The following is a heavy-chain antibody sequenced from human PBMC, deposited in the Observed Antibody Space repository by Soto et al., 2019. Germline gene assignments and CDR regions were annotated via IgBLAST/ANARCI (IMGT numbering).Heavy chain of an antibody. CDR2: IDPSDSYT. CDR1: GYSFTSYW. J-gene: IGHJ3*02. CDR3: ASTYYYDSSGYLNAFDI. Sequence: GESLKISCKGSGYSFTSYWISWVRQMPGKGLEWMGRIDPSDSYTNYSPYFQGHVTISADKSISTAYLQWSNLKATDTALYYCASTYYYDSSGYLNAFDIWGQGTMVTVSS. V-gene: IGHV5-10-1*01. D-gene: IGHD3-22*01.